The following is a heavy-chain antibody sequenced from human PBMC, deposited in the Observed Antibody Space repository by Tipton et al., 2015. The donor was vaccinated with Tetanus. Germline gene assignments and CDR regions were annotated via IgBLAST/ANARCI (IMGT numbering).Heavy chain of an antibody. D-gene: IGHD2-15*01. CDR3: ARVPGAGVGYCSVGNCHYFDY. CDR1: GFTFSSFG. J-gene: IGHJ4*02. CDR2: ITGSSSYI. Sequence: SLRLSCAASGFTFSSFGMTWVRQAPGKGLEWVSSITGSSSYIYYADSVKGRLTISRDNAKNSLYLQMNSLGTEDTAMYYCARVPGAGVGYCSVGNCHYFDYWGQGTLVTVSS. V-gene: IGHV3-21*01.